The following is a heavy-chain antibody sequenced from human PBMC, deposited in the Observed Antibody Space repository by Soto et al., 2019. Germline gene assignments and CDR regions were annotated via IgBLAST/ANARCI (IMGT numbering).Heavy chain of an antibody. V-gene: IGHV3-30-3*01. CDR1: GSTFSSSA. J-gene: IGHJ4*02. Sequence: GGSLRLSCAASGSTFSSSAMHWVRQAPGKGLEWVAVISYDGSNKYYADSVKGRFTISRDNSKNTLYLQMNSLRAEDTAVYYCARGIAAAGTDDWGQGTPVTVS. D-gene: IGHD6-13*01. CDR2: ISYDGSNK. CDR3: ARGIAAAGTDD.